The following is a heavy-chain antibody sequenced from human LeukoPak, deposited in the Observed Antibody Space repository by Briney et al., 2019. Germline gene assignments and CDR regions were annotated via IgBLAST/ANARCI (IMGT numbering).Heavy chain of an antibody. Sequence: GGSLRLSCAASGFTFSSDWMSWVRQAPGKGLEWVANIKQDRSEKYYVDAVKGRFTISRDNAKNSLYLQMNSLRAEDTAVYYCARVSSSGWYRGDYWGQGTLVTVSS. CDR3: ARVSSSGWYRGDY. CDR1: GFTFSSDW. V-gene: IGHV3-7*01. CDR2: IKQDRSEK. D-gene: IGHD6-19*01. J-gene: IGHJ4*02.